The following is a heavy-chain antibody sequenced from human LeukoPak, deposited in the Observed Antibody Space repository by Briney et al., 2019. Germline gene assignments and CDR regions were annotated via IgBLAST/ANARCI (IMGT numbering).Heavy chain of an antibody. CDR1: GFTFSSYG. D-gene: IGHD3-10*01. V-gene: IGHV3-33*06. J-gene: IGHJ4*02. CDR3: AKADQLVVRGVIIPLPPDY. Sequence: GRSLRLSCAASGFTFSSYGMHWVRQAPGKGLECVAVIWYDGSNKYYADSVKGRFTISRDNSKNTLYLQMNSLRAEDTAVYYCAKADQLVVRGVIIPLPPDYWGQGTLVSVSS. CDR2: IWYDGSNK.